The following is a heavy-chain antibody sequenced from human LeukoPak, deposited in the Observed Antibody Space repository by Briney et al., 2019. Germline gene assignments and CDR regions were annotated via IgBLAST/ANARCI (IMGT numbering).Heavy chain of an antibody. CDR2: IYSGGST. D-gene: IGHD5-12*01. CDR1: GFTVSSNY. Sequence: PGGSLRLSCAASGFTVSSNYMSWVRQAPGKGLEWVSVIYSGGSTYYADSVKGRFTISRHNSENTLYLRMNSLRAEDTAVYYCASSADSGYVSWGQGTLVTVSS. V-gene: IGHV3-53*04. J-gene: IGHJ4*02. CDR3: ASSADSGYVS.